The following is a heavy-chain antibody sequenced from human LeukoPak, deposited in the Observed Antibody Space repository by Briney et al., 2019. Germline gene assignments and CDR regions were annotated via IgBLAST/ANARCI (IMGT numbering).Heavy chain of an antibody. CDR3: ARGSRTTVVVDY. CDR2: IIPIFGTA. CDR1: GGTFSSYA. D-gene: IGHD4-23*01. J-gene: IGHJ4*02. Sequence: ASVKVSCKASGGTFSSYAISWVRQAPGQGLEWMGGIIPIFGTANYAQKFQGRVTITADKSTSTAYMELSSLRSEDTAVYYCARGSRTTVVVDYWGQGTLVTVSS. V-gene: IGHV1-69*06.